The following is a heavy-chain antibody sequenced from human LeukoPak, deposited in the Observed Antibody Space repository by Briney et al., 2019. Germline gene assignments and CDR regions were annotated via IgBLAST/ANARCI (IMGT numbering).Heavy chain of an antibody. V-gene: IGHV4-31*03. CDR2: IYYSGST. J-gene: IGHJ4*02. CDR3: ARGYYDILTNYPKNFDQ. D-gene: IGHD3-9*01. Sequence: SQTLSLTCTVSGGSISSGDYYWSWIRQHPGKGLEWIGYIYYSGSTYYNPSLKSRLTISLDTSKNQFSLKLSSVTAADTAVYYCARGYYDILTNYPKNFDQWGQGTLVTVSS. CDR1: GGSISSGDYY.